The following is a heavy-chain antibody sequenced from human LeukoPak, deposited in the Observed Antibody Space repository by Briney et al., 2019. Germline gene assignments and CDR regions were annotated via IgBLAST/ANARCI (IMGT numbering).Heavy chain of an antibody. D-gene: IGHD3-22*01. CDR1: GYTFTGYY. V-gene: IGHV1-2*02. CDR2: INPNSGGT. J-gene: IGHJ4*02. CDR3: ARALWSYYDSSGYYYY. Sequence: GASVKVSCKASGYTFTGYYIHWVRQPPGQGLEWMGWINPNSGGTNYAQKFQGRVTVTRDTSISTAYMELRRLRSDDTAVYYCARALWSYYDSSGYYYYWDQGTLVTVSS.